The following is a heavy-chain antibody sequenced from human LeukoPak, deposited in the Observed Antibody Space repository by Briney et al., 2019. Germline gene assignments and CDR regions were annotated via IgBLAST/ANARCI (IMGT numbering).Heavy chain of an antibody. Sequence: SETLSLTCAVYGDSFTSYYWSWIRQPPGKGLEWIGQVTHGGGTNYNPSLNSQVTISADTSRNQFSLKLSSVTAADTAVYFCGGGGTIAAAGVDYWGHGTLVTVSS. CDR1: GDSFTSYY. CDR3: GGGGTIAAAGVDY. V-gene: IGHV4-34*01. D-gene: IGHD6-13*01. J-gene: IGHJ4*01. CDR2: VTHGGGT.